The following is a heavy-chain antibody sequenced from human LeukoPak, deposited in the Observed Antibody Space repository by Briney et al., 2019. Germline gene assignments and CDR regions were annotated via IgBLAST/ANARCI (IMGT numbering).Heavy chain of an antibody. Sequence: AAVKVSCKASGYTFARYYIHWVRQAPGQGLEWMGIINPSGGSTRYAQKFQGRVTMTRDTSTSTVYMELSSLRSDDTAVYYCARGGYYDSSGSFDPWGQGTLVTVSS. CDR1: GYTFARYY. CDR2: INPSGGST. V-gene: IGHV1-46*01. J-gene: IGHJ5*02. CDR3: ARGGYYDSSGSFDP. D-gene: IGHD3-22*01.